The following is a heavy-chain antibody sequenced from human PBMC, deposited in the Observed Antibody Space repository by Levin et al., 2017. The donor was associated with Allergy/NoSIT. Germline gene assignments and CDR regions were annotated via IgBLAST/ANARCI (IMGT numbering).Heavy chain of an antibody. Sequence: ASVKVSCKPSGYSFTQFYVLWVRQAPGQRPEWMGWINPGNGDTHYAEDFHGRVTMTRDTSIATVYMELTTLTSDDTAVYYCARDRGWEILDYWGQGTLVTVSS. CDR2: INPGNGDT. CDR3: ARDRGWEILDY. J-gene: IGHJ4*02. CDR1: GYSFTQFY. V-gene: IGHV1-2*02. D-gene: IGHD1-26*01.